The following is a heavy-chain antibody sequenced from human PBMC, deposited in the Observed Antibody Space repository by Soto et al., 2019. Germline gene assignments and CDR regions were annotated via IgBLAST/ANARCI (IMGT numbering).Heavy chain of an antibody. Sequence: SGPTLVNPTQTLTLTCPFSGFSLSTSGVGVGWIRQPPGKALEWLALIYWNDDKRYSPSLKSRLTITKDTSKNQVVLTMTNMDPVDTATYYCAHSRGEYYYDSSGYYGYWGQGALVTVSS. D-gene: IGHD3-22*01. CDR2: IYWNDDK. V-gene: IGHV2-5*01. CDR1: GFSLSTSGVG. CDR3: AHSRGEYYYDSSGYYGY. J-gene: IGHJ4*02.